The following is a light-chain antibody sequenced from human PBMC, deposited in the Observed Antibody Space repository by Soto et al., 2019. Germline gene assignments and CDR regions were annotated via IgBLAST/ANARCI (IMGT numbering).Light chain of an antibody. CDR3: QQLNTFPIT. CDR1: QGIRSY. V-gene: IGKV1-9*01. Sequence: IQLTQSPSFLSASPGDRVTITCRASQGIRSYLAWYQQSPGRAPKLLIYAASTLQSGVPSRFSGSGSGTEFTLTISSLQPEDFATYYCQQLNTFPITFGQGTRLEIK. J-gene: IGKJ5*01. CDR2: AAS.